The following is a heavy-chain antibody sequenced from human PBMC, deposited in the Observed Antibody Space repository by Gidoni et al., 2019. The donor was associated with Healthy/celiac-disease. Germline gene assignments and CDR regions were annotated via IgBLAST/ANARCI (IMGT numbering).Heavy chain of an antibody. J-gene: IGHJ1*01. CDR3: AKSLPLPDYGDYGYFQH. Sequence: EVQLLESGGGLVQPGGSLRLSCAASGFTFSSYAMSWVRQAPGKGLEWVSAISGSGGSTYYADSVKGRSTISRDNSKNTLYLQMNSLRAEDTAVYYCAKSLPLPDYGDYGYFQHWGQGTLVTVSS. D-gene: IGHD4-17*01. CDR2: ISGSGGST. V-gene: IGHV3-23*01. CDR1: GFTFSSYA.